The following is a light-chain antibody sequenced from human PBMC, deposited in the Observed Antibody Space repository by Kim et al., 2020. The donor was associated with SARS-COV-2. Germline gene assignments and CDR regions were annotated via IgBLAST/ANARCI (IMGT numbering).Light chain of an antibody. CDR1: QSVSSN. CDR2: GAS. CDR3: QQYNNWPYT. J-gene: IGKJ2*01. V-gene: IGKV3-15*01. Sequence: EIVMTQSPATLSVSPGERATLSCRASQSVSSNLAWYQQKPGQAPRLIIYGASTRATGIPARFSGSGSGTEFTLTISSLQSEDFAVYHCQQYNNWPYTLGQGTKLEIK.